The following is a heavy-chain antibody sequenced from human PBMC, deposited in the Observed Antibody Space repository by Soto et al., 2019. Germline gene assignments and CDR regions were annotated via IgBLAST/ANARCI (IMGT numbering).Heavy chain of an antibody. CDR2: IYYSGST. V-gene: IGHV4-59*01. CDR3: ARGTQLPYYFDY. D-gene: IGHD2-2*01. Sequence: SETLSLTCTVSGGSISIYYWSWIRQPPGKGLEWTGYIYYSGSTNYNPSLKSRVTISEDTSKNQFSLKLSSVTAADTAMYYCARGTQLPYYFDYWGQGTLVTVSS. CDR1: GGSISIYY. J-gene: IGHJ4*02.